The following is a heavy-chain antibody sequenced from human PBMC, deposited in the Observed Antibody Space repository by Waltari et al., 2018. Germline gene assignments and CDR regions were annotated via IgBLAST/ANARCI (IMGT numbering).Heavy chain of an antibody. V-gene: IGHV3-33*01. D-gene: IGHD2-2*01. CDR1: GFTFSSYG. Sequence: QVQLVESGGGVVQPGRSLRLSCAASGFTFSSYGMHWVRQAPGKGLEWVAVIWYDGSNKYYADSVKGRFTISRDNSKNTLYLQMNSLRAEDTAVYYCAGDYVVVVPAAIGYWGQGTLVTVSS. CDR2: IWYDGSNK. CDR3: AGDYVVVVPAAIGY. J-gene: IGHJ4*02.